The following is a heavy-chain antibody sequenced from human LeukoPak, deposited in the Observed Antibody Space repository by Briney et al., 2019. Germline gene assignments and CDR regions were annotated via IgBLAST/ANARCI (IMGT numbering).Heavy chain of an antibody. CDR3: AREVVPADPGYFQH. CDR1: GGSISSYY. Sequence: SETLSLTCTVSGGSISSYYWSWIRQPPGKGLEWIGYIYYSGSTYYNPSLKSRVTISVDTSKNQFSLKLSSVTAADTAVYYCAREVVPADPGYFQHWGQGTLVTVSS. V-gene: IGHV4-30-4*08. CDR2: IYYSGST. D-gene: IGHD2-2*01. J-gene: IGHJ1*01.